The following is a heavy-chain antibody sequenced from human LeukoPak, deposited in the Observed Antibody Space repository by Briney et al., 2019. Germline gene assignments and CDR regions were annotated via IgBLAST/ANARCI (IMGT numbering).Heavy chain of an antibody. CDR2: IYYSGST. D-gene: IGHD4-17*01. CDR1: GGSISSSSYY. J-gene: IGHJ4*02. V-gene: IGHV4-61*05. Sequence: SETLSLTCTVSGGSISSSSYYWGWIRQPPGKGLEWIGYIYYSGSTNYNPSLKSRVTISVDTSKNQFSLKLSSVTAADTAVYYCAMYHEYGDYNYWGQGTLVTVSS. CDR3: AMYHEYGDYNY.